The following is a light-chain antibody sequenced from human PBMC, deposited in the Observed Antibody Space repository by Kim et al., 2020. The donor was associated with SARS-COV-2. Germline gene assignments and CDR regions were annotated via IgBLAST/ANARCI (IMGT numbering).Light chain of an antibody. V-gene: IGKV3-20*01. CDR1: QSVSSSY. CDR3: QQYRSSPT. Sequence: EIVLTQSPGTLSLSPGERATLSCRASQSVSSSYLAWYQQKPGQAPRLLIYGASSRATGIPDRFSGSGSGTDFTLTISRLEPEGFAVYYCQQYRSSPTFVHGTRLEI. CDR2: GAS. J-gene: IGKJ5*01.